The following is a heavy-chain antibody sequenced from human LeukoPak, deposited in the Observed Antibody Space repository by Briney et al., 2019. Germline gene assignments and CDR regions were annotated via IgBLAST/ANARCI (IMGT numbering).Heavy chain of an antibody. CDR3: ATNPVYGSGSSFDY. J-gene: IGHJ4*02. Sequence: PSETLSLTCTVSGDSISSNYWSWIRQPPGKGLEWIGYIYNSGSTKYNPSLKSRVTISVDTSKNLFSLKLTSVTAADTAVYYCATNPVYGSGSSFDYWGQGTLVTVSS. V-gene: IGHV4-59*01. CDR1: GDSISSNY. CDR2: IYNSGST. D-gene: IGHD3-10*01.